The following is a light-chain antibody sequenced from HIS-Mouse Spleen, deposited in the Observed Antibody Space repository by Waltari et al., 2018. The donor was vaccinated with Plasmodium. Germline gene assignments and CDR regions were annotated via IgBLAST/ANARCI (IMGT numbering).Light chain of an antibody. V-gene: IGKV3-11*01. CDR1: QSVSSY. J-gene: IGKJ4*01. Sequence: DIVLTPSPATLSLSPGERATLSCRASQSVSSYLAWYQQKPGQAPRLLISDASNRATGIPARFSGSGSGTDFTLTISSLEPEDFAVYYCQQRSNWPPLTFGGGTK. CDR3: QQRSNWPPLT. CDR2: DAS.